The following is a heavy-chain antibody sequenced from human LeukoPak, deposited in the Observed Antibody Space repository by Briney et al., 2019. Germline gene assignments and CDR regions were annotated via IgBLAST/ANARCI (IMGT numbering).Heavy chain of an antibody. CDR1: GGSISSYD. D-gene: IGHD6-19*01. V-gene: IGHV4-59*01. CDR2: ICYSGST. CDR3: ARGGRSGWSPFDY. J-gene: IGHJ4*02. Sequence: SETLSVTCTESGGSISSYDWSWIRQPPGEGLEWSGYICYSGSTNYNPSLKSRVTISVDTSKNQFSLKLSSVTAADTAVYYCARGGRSGWSPFDYWGQGTLVTVSS.